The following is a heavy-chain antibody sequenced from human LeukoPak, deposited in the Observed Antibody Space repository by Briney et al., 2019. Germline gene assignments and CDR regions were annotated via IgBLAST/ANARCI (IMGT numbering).Heavy chain of an antibody. Sequence: SVKVSCKASGGTFSSYAISWVRQAPGQGLEWMGRIIPIFGIANYAQKFQGRVTITADKSTSTAYMELSSLRSEDTAVYYCANLAYCGGDCYYSGDYYYYGMDVWGQGTTVTVSS. D-gene: IGHD2-21*02. CDR2: IIPIFGIA. J-gene: IGHJ6*02. V-gene: IGHV1-69*04. CDR1: GGTFSSYA. CDR3: ANLAYCGGDCYYSGDYYYYGMDV.